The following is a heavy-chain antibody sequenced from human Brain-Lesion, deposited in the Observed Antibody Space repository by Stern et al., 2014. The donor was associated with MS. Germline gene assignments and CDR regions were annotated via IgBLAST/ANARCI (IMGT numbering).Heavy chain of an antibody. V-gene: IGHV5-51*01. Sequence: VQLVESGAEVKKPGESLKISCKGSGYRFTSNWIGWVRQMPGKGLEWTAISWPGDCDTRYSPSFQGQGTISDAKSISTAYRQWSSLQASDTAMYYCARRGDSSSSGFDYWGQGTLVIVSS. CDR3: ARRGDSSSSGFDY. J-gene: IGHJ4*02. CDR2: SWPGDCDT. CDR1: GYRFTSNW. D-gene: IGHD6-6*01.